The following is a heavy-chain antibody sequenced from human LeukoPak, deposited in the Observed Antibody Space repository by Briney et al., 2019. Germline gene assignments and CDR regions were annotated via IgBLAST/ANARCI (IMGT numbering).Heavy chain of an antibody. CDR3: AKDAGSIRPHYYFMDV. J-gene: IGHJ6*03. Sequence: GGSLRLSCAASGFTFSSYAMHWVRQAPGKGLEWVAVISYDGSNKYYADSVKGRFTISRDNSKNTLYLQMNSLRAEDTAVYYCAKDAGSIRPHYYFMDVWGKGTTVTISS. D-gene: IGHD6-13*01. V-gene: IGHV3-30*04. CDR1: GFTFSSYA. CDR2: ISYDGSNK.